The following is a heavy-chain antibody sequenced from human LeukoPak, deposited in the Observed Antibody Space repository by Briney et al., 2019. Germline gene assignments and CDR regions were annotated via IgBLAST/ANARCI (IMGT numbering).Heavy chain of an antibody. CDR2: ISGGGDIT. CDR3: VREDTPATANY. J-gene: IGHJ4*02. D-gene: IGHD2-21*02. Sequence: GGSLRLSCAASGFNFANHAMSWVRQTAGKGLEWVSAISGGGDITYYADSVKGRFTISRDNSKDTLYLQMHSLRPGDTAVYYCVREDTPATANYWGQGTLVTISS. CDR1: GFNFANHA. V-gene: IGHV3-23*01.